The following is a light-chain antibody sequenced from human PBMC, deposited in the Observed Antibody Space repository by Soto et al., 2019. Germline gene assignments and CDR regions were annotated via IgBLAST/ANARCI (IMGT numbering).Light chain of an antibody. J-gene: IGLJ1*01. CDR1: SSDVGGYPY. CDR3: SSYAGSNNFV. Sequence: QSALTQSASVSGSPGQSVTISCTGTSSDVGGYPYVSWYQQNPGKAPKLMIYEVSERPSGVPDRFSGSKSSNTASLTVSGLQAEDEADYYCSSYAGSNNFVFGTGTKLTVL. CDR2: EVS. V-gene: IGLV2-8*01.